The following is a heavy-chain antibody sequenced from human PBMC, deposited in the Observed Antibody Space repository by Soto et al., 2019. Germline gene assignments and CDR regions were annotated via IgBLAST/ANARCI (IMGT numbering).Heavy chain of an antibody. Sequence: QVQLVESGGGVVQPGRSLRLSCAASGFTFSSYAMHWVHQAPGKGLEWVAVISYDGSNKYYADSVKGRFTISRDNSKNTLYLQMNSLRAEDTAVYYCARDSSVVGATDYYYYGMDVWGQGTTVTVSS. CDR3: ARDSSVVGATDYYYYGMDV. D-gene: IGHD1-26*01. CDR1: GFTFSSYA. CDR2: ISYDGSNK. J-gene: IGHJ6*02. V-gene: IGHV3-30-3*01.